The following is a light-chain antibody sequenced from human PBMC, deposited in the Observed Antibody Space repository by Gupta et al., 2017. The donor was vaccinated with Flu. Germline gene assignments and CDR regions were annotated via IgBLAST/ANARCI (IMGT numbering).Light chain of an antibody. Sequence: SHYLNQPPSVSVSPGQTATISCSGEKMGEKYVCWYQQKTGQSPVVIIYEDKKRPSGTPDRFSGSNSGNLATLTXSXNQPVDXADYYCQAWDTSTHVFFGGGTKLTVL. CDR1: KMGEKY. J-gene: IGLJ2*01. V-gene: IGLV3-1*01. CDR2: EDK. CDR3: QAWDTSTHVF.